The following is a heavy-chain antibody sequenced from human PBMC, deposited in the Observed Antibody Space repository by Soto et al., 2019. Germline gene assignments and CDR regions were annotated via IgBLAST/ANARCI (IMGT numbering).Heavy chain of an antibody. J-gene: IGHJ4*02. Sequence: PGGSLRLSCAAPGFTFENYAMHWVRQAPGKGLEWVSGISWESGIIGYADSVKGRFTISRDNAKNFLYLQMDSLRAEDTALYYCAKDNTGWSGSPIDFWGQGTLVTVPS. V-gene: IGHV3-9*01. CDR1: GFTFENYA. CDR3: AKDNTGWSGSPIDF. CDR2: ISWESGII. D-gene: IGHD6-19*01.